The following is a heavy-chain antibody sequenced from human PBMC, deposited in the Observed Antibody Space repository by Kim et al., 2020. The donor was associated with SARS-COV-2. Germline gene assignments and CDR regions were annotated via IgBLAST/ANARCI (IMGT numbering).Heavy chain of an antibody. CDR1: GFTFSSYG. D-gene: IGHD3-10*01. CDR3: AKDHDFYGSGSYYQPDY. Sequence: GGSLILSCAASGFTFSSYGMHWVRQAPGKGLEWVAVISYDGSNKYYADSVKGRFTISRDNSKNTLYLQMNSLRAEDTAVYYCAKDHDFYGSGSYYQPDYWGQGTLVTVSS. J-gene: IGHJ4*02. V-gene: IGHV3-30*18. CDR2: ISYDGSNK.